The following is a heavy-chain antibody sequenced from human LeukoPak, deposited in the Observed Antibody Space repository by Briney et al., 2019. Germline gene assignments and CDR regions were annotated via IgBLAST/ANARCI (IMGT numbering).Heavy chain of an antibody. CDR1: GYTFTGYY. Sequence: GASVKVSCRASGYTFTGYYMHWVRQAPGQGLEWMGWINPNSGGTNYAQKFQGRVSMTRDTSISTAYMELSRLRSDDTAVYYCARARYCSSTSGYPPLGGSALFDYWGQGTLVTVSS. J-gene: IGHJ4*02. CDR2: INPNSGGT. V-gene: IGHV1-2*02. CDR3: ARARYCSSTSGYPPLGGSALFDY. D-gene: IGHD2-2*01.